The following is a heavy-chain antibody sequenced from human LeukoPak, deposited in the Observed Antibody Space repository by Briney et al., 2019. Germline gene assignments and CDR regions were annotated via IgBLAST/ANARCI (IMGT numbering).Heavy chain of an antibody. CDR1: GGSISSYY. V-gene: IGHV4-59*01. CDR3: AREVVSGGNCFFDY. CDR2: IYYSGST. D-gene: IGHD2-15*01. Sequence: PSETLSLTCTVSGGSISSYYWSWIRQPPGKGLEWIGYIYYSGSTNYNASLTNRVTISVDTSKNQFSLKLSSVTAADTAVYYCAREVVSGGNCFFDYWGQGTLVTVSS. J-gene: IGHJ4*02.